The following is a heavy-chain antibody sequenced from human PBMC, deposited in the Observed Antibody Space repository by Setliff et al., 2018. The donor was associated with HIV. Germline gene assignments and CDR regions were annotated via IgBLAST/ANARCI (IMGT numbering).Heavy chain of an antibody. CDR3: ARGDYYDSTGYEGLDS. J-gene: IGHJ4*02. CDR1: SGSFSGYR. V-gene: IGHV4-34*01. Sequence: SETLSLTCAVYSGSFSGYRWTWIRQPPGKGLEWIGEINHRGSTTYNPSLRSRVTISVDTSKNQFSLKLNSATAADTAVYYCARGDYYDSTGYEGLDSWGRGTLVPSPQ. CDR2: INHRGST. D-gene: IGHD3-22*01.